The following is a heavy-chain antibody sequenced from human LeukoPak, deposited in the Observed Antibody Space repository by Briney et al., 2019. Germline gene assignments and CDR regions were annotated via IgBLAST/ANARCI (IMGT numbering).Heavy chain of an antibody. CDR3: AKNLLGSEAFSWYFDL. J-gene: IGHJ2*01. V-gene: IGHV3-23*01. D-gene: IGHD1-26*01. CDR2: ISASGGGT. Sequence: GGSLRLSCAASGFTFSSDGMTWVRQAPGKGLEWVSSISASGGGTVYADSVKGRVTISRDNSKNTLYLQMHSLRAEDTAVYSCAKNLLGSEAFSWYFDLWGRGTLVTVSS. CDR1: GFTFSSDG.